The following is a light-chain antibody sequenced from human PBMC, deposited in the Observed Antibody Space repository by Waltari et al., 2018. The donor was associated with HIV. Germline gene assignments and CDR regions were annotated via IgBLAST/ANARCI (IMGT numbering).Light chain of an antibody. CDR1: QSIGSDY. CDR3: QQYGSSPKT. V-gene: IGKV3-20*01. J-gene: IGKJ1*01. CDR2: GAS. Sequence: EIVLTQSPGTLSLSPGERATPPCRASQSIGSDYLAWYQQKPGQAPRLLIYGASSRATGIPDRFSGSGSGTDFTLTISRLEPEDFAVYYCQQYGSSPKTFGQGTKVEIK.